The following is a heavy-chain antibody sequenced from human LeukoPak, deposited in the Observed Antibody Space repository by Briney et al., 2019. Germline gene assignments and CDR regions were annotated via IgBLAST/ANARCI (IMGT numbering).Heavy chain of an antibody. CDR1: GYTFTDYF. D-gene: IGHD3-3*01. CDR3: ARGPRITIFGVVMANDAFDI. Sequence: SVKVSCKASGYTFTDYFMNWVRQAPGQGLEWMGWINPKSGGTVYAQKFQGRVTMTRDTSSSTAYMELSRLRFDDTVVYYCARGPRITIFGVVMANDAFDIWGQGTMVTVSS. CDR2: INPKSGGT. V-gene: IGHV1-2*02. J-gene: IGHJ3*02.